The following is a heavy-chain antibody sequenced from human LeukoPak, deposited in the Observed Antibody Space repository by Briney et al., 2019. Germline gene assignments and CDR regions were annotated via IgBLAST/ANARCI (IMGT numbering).Heavy chain of an antibody. CDR2: IYYSGST. Sequence: SETLSLTCTVSGGSISSYYWSWIRQPPGKGLEWIGYIYYSGSTYYNPSLKSRVTISVDTSKNQFSLKLSSVTAADTAVYYCARAQRRITIFGVVLNWFDPWGQGTLVTVSS. D-gene: IGHD3-3*01. J-gene: IGHJ5*02. CDR3: ARAQRRITIFGVVLNWFDP. CDR1: GGSISSYY. V-gene: IGHV4-59*08.